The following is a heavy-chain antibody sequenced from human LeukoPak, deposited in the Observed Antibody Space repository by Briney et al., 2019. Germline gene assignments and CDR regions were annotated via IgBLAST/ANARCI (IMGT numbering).Heavy chain of an antibody. CDR1: GGSIGTNY. V-gene: IGHV4-59*01. CDR2: SSYSESS. D-gene: IGHD6-13*01. CDR3: ARSDTHHIHSSSWHFDY. Sequence: PSETLSLTCSVSGGSIGTNYWSWIRQVPGKGLEWIGYSSYSESSNYNPSLKSRVTISVDTSKTQFSLYLNSVTAADTAVYYCARSDTHHIHSSSWHFDYWGQGTLVTVSS. J-gene: IGHJ4*02.